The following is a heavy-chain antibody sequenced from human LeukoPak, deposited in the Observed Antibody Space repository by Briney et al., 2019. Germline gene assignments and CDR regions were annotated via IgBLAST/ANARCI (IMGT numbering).Heavy chain of an antibody. J-gene: IGHJ5*02. CDR1: GGSISSSSYY. V-gene: IGHV4-39*07. CDR2: INHSGST. D-gene: IGHD3-9*01. CDR3: ARRPLQLRYFDWLPKGVSSWFDP. Sequence: SETLSLTCTVSGGSISSSSYYWGWIRQPPGKGLEWIGEINHSGSTNYNPSLKSRVTISVDTSKNQFSLKLSSVTAADTAVYYCARRPLQLRYFDWLPKGVSSWFDPWGQGTLVTVSS.